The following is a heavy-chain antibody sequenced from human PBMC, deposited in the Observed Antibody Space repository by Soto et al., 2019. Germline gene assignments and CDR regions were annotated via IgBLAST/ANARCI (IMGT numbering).Heavy chain of an antibody. CDR2: IYPGDSDT. D-gene: IGHD6-19*01. CDR3: AKVIAYSSGPWWYYYGMDV. V-gene: IGHV5-51*01. CDR1: GYSFTSYW. Sequence: GESLKISCKGSGYSFTSYWIGWVRQMPGKGLEWMGIIYPGDSDTRYSPSFQGQVTISADKSISTAYLQWSSLKASDTAMYYCAKVIAYSSGPWWYYYGMDVWGQGTTVTVSS. J-gene: IGHJ6*02.